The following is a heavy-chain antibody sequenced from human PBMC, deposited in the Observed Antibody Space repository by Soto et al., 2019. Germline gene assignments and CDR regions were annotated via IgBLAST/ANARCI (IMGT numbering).Heavy chain of an antibody. J-gene: IGHJ1*01. V-gene: IGHV3-30*03. CDR3: AIGVVVATTYCQH. CDR2: ISYDGSDK. CDR1: GFTFSSYG. Sequence: QVQLVESGGGVVQPGRSLRLSCAASGFTFSSYGMHWVRQAPGKGLEWVAVISYDGSDKYYADSVKGRFTISRDNSNNTLYLQNDSLRAEDTAVYYCAIGVVVATTYCQHWGQGILVTVSS. D-gene: IGHD2-15*01.